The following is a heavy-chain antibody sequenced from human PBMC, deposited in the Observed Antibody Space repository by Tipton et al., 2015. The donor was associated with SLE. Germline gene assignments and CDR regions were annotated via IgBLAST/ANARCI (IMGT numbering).Heavy chain of an antibody. D-gene: IGHD7-27*01. CDR1: GGSISSSSYY. CDR2: IYYSGST. V-gene: IGHV4-31*03. Sequence: TLSLTCTVSGGSISSSSYYWGWIRQHPGKGLEWIGYIYYSGSTYYNPSLKSRVTISVDTSKNQFSLKLSSVTAADTAVYYCARTTLGSFDYWGQGTLVTVSS. J-gene: IGHJ4*02. CDR3: ARTTLGSFDY.